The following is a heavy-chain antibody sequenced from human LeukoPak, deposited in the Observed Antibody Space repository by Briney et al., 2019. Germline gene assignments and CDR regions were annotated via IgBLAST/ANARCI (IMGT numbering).Heavy chain of an antibody. CDR3: ARAGVRGVVILSGAFDI. D-gene: IGHD2-21*01. Sequence: SQTLSLTSTVSGGSISSGGYYWSWIRQPPGKGLEWIGYIYHSGSTYYNPSLKSRVTISVDRSKNQFSLKLSSVTAADTAVYYCARAGVRGVVILSGAFDIWGQGTMVTVSS. CDR1: GGSISSGGYY. J-gene: IGHJ3*02. CDR2: IYHSGST. V-gene: IGHV4-30-2*01.